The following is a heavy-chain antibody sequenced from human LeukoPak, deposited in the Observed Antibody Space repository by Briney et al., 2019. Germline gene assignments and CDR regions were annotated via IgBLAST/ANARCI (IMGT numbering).Heavy chain of an antibody. CDR2: INHSGST. Sequence: PSETLSLTCAVYGGSFSGYYWSWVRQPPGKGLEWIGEINHSGSTNYNPSLKSRVTISVDTSKNQFSLKLSSVTAADTAVYYCARVLGYCSSTSCYPYNWFDPWGQGTLVTVSS. V-gene: IGHV4-34*01. CDR1: GGSFSGYY. CDR3: ARVLGYCSSTSCYPYNWFDP. D-gene: IGHD2-2*01. J-gene: IGHJ5*02.